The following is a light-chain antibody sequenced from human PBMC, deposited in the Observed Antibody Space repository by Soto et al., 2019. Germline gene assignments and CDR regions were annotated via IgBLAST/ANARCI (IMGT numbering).Light chain of an antibody. J-gene: IGLJ3*02. Sequence: QTVVTQEPSFSVSPGGTVTLTCGLSSGSVFATYYPSWYQQTPGQAPRTLIYNTNTRSSGVPDRFSGSILGNKAALTITGAQADDESAYYCVLHMGNGISMFGGGTKLTVL. CDR2: NTN. CDR1: SGSVFATYY. CDR3: VLHMGNGISM. V-gene: IGLV8-61*01.